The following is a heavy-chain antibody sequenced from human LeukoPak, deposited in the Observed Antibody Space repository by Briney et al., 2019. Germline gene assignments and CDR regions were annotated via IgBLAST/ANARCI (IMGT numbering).Heavy chain of an antibody. Sequence: ASVKVSCKASGYTFTSYGISWVRQAPGQGLEWMGWISAYNGNTNYAQKLQGRVTMTTDTSTSTAYMELRSLRSDDPAVYYCARDAYGDYVPDYFDYWGQGTLVTVSS. CDR1: GYTFTSYG. V-gene: IGHV1-18*01. J-gene: IGHJ4*02. D-gene: IGHD4-17*01. CDR3: ARDAYGDYVPDYFDY. CDR2: ISAYNGNT.